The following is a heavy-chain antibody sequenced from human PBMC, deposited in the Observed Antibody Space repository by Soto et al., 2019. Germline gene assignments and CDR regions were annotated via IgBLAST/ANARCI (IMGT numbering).Heavy chain of an antibody. V-gene: IGHV4-59*01. CDR1: GGSITDYY. CDR2: IYYSGST. D-gene: IGHD1-26*01. CDR3: ARRVGATDYFDY. Sequence: QVQLQESGPGLVKPSETLSLTCTVSGGSITDYYWRWIRQPPGKGLEWIAYIYYSGSTNYNPSLKSRITISIDTSKRQFSLNLSSVTAVDTAVYYCARRVGATDYFDYWGQGILVTVSS. J-gene: IGHJ4*02.